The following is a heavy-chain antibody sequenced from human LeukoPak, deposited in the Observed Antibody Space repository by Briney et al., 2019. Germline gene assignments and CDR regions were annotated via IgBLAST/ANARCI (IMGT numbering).Heavy chain of an antibody. J-gene: IGHJ4*02. Sequence: SETLSLTCAVYGESFSGYYWIWIRLPPGKGLEWIGEINHSGSTNYNPSLESRVTISLDTSKNQFSLELSSVTAADTAVYYCAREGYDILTGNYFDYWGQGTLVTVSS. CDR2: INHSGST. D-gene: IGHD3-9*01. CDR1: GESFSGYY. CDR3: AREGYDILTGNYFDY. V-gene: IGHV4-34*01.